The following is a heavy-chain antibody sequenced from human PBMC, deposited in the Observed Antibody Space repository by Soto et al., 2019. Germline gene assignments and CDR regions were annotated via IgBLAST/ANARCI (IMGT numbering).Heavy chain of an antibody. Sequence: SDTLSLTCTVSGGPVSSGGHYWSWFRQHPGKGLEWIGYIYYTGRTDYNPSLKSRVIISLDTSKSQFSLKLSSVTAADTAVYYCARKLWFGENLWFDPWGQGTLVTVSS. CDR2: IYYTGRT. D-gene: IGHD3-10*01. J-gene: IGHJ5*02. CDR1: GGPVSSGGHY. V-gene: IGHV4-31*03. CDR3: ARKLWFGENLWFDP.